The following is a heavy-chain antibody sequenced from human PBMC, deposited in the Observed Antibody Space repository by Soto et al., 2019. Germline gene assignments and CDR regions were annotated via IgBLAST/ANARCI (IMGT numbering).Heavy chain of an antibody. Sequence: ASVKVSCNASGYTFTGYYMNWVRHAPGQGLEWMGWINPNSGGTNYAQKFQGRVTMTRDTSISTAYMELSRLRSDDTAVYYCAREWGDGYNYDYYYYGMDVWGQGTTVTVSS. D-gene: IGHD5-12*01. J-gene: IGHJ6*02. V-gene: IGHV1-2*02. CDR3: AREWGDGYNYDYYYYGMDV. CDR1: GYTFTGYY. CDR2: INPNSGGT.